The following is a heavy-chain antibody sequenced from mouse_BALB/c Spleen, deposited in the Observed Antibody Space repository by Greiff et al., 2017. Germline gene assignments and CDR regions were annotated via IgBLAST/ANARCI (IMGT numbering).Heavy chain of an antibody. Sequence: QVQLQQSGAELMKPGASVKISCKATGYTFSSYWIEWVKQRPGHGLEWIGEILPGSGSTNYNEKFKGKATFTADTSANTAYMQLSSLTSEDSAVYYCARYHYDYDGFPWFAYWGQGTLVTVSA. D-gene: IGHD2-4*01. CDR3: ARYHYDYDGFPWFAY. J-gene: IGHJ3*01. V-gene: IGHV1-9*01. CDR1: GYTFSSYW. CDR2: ILPGSGST.